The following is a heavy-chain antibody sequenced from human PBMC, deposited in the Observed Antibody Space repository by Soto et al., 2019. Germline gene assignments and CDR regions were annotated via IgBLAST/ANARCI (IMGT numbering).Heavy chain of an antibody. Sequence: XESLSLSCAASGFTFRHYCMHWVRQAPGKGLEWVAVISHDGSDKYYADSMKGRFIISRDNSENTLFLNMNSLKPEDTAVYYCAKENQHLVHDYWGQGTLVTASS. CDR2: ISHDGSDK. CDR3: AKENQHLVHDY. D-gene: IGHD6-13*01. CDR1: GFTFRHYC. V-gene: IGHV3-30*18. J-gene: IGHJ4*02.